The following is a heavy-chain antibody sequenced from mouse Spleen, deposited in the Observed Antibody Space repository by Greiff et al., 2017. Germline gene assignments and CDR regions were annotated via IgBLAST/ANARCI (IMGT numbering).Heavy chain of an antibody. CDR1: GFTFSDYG. D-gene: IGHD2-4*01. Sequence: EVKVVESGGGLVKPGGSLKLSCAASGFTFSDYGMHWVRQAPEKGLEWVAYISSGSSTIYYADTVKGRFTISRDNAKNTLFLQMTSLRSEDTAMYYCARPIYYDYDRTCPFAYWGQGTLVTVSA. V-gene: IGHV5-17*01. CDR3: ARPIYYDYDRTCPFAY. J-gene: IGHJ3*01. CDR2: ISSGSSTI.